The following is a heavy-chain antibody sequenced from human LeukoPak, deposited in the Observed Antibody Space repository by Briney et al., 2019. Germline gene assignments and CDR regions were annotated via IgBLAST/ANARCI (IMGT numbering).Heavy chain of an antibody. CDR2: ISGSGGST. CDR3: ARAPEGYSSTLVPGWFDP. J-gene: IGHJ5*02. V-gene: IGHV3-23*01. Sequence: GGSLRLSCAASGFTFSSYAMSWVRQAPGKGLEWVSAISGSGGSTYYADSVKGRFTISRDNAKNSLYLQMNSLRAEDTAVYYCARAPEGYSSTLVPGWFDPWGQGTLVTVSS. D-gene: IGHD6-13*01. CDR1: GFTFSSYA.